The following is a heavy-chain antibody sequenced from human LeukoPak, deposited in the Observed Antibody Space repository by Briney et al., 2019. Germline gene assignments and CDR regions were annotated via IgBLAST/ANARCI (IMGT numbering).Heavy chain of an antibody. J-gene: IGHJ3*02. CDR3: ARLNDRADAFDI. V-gene: IGHV4-61*01. D-gene: IGHD3-22*01. CDR2: IYYSGST. CDR1: GGSVSSGSYY. Sequence: PSETLSLTCTVSGGSVSSGSYYWSWIRQPPGKGLEWIGYIYYSGSTNYNPSLKSRVTISVDTSKNQFSLKLSSVTAADTAVYYCARLNDRADAFDIWGQGTMVTVSS.